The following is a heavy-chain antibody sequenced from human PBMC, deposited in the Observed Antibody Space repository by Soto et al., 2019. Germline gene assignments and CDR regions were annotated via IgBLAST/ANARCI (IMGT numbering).Heavy chain of an antibody. CDR2: VYYSGNT. V-gene: IGHV4-59*08. CDR1: GGSISNYY. Sequence: PSETLSLTCTISGGSISNYYWTWIRQTPGKGLEWIGYVYYSGNTNYNPSLKSRVSISVDMSKNQFSLELSSVTAADTAVYYCARHGGYDILTGYYLPGWFDPWGQGTLVTVSS. J-gene: IGHJ5*02. CDR3: ARHGGYDILTGYYLPGWFDP. D-gene: IGHD3-9*01.